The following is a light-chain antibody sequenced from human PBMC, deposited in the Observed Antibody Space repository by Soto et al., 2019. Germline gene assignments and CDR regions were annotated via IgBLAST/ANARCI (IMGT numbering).Light chain of an antibody. CDR1: SSDVGGSNF. J-gene: IGLJ3*02. Sequence: QPVLTQPPSASGSPGQSVTISCTGTSSDVGGSNFVSWYQQYPGKAPKLMIYEVSKRPSGVPDRFSGAKSGNTASLTVSGLQAEDEADYYCSSYAGSNAGTNTVVFGGGTKVTVL. CDR3: SSYAGSNAGTNTVV. CDR2: EVS. V-gene: IGLV2-8*01.